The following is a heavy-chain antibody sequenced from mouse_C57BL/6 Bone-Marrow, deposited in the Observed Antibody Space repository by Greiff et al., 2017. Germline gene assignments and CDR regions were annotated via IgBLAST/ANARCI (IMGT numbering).Heavy chain of an antibody. CDR3: ARIVYYGNPYYAMDY. J-gene: IGHJ4*01. D-gene: IGHD2-1*01. V-gene: IGHV8-8*01. CDR1: GFSLSTFGMG. CDR2: IWWDDDK. Sequence: QVTLKACGPGILQPSQTLSLTCSFSGFSLSTFGMGVGWIRQPSGKGLEWLAHIWWDDDKYYNPALKSRLTISKDTSKNQVVLKIANVDTADTANYYCARIVYYGNPYYAMDYWGQGTSVTVSS.